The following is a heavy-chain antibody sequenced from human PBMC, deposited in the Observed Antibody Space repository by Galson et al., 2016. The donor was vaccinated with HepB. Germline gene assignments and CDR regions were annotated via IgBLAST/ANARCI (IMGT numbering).Heavy chain of an antibody. J-gene: IGHJ4*02. D-gene: IGHD3-9*01. Sequence: SETLSLTCTVSGGSVSGYYWSRIRQSPGKGLEWIGYVFYTGSTSYNPSLKSRVTMSVDTSKNQFSLRLSSVTAEDTSVYYCARIILTAYYIFDYWGQASRVTVSS. V-gene: IGHV4-59*02. CDR1: GGSVSGYY. CDR2: VFYTGST. CDR3: ARIILTAYYIFDY.